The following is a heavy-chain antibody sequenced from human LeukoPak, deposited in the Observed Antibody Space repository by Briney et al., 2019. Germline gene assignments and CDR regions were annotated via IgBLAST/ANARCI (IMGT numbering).Heavy chain of an antibody. V-gene: IGHV4-59*11. D-gene: IGHD3-22*01. CDR3: ARRPWGSSGYPEDY. J-gene: IGHJ4*02. CDR1: GDSIYSHY. Sequence: PSETLSLTCTVPGDSIYSHYWSWIRQPPGKGLEWIGSIYYSGSTNYNPSLKSRVTMSADTSKNQFSLKLSSVTAADTAVYYCARRPWGSSGYPEDYWGQGTLVTVPS. CDR2: IYYSGST.